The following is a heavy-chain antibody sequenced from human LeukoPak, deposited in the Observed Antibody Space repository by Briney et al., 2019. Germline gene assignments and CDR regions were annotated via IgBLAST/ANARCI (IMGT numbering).Heavy chain of an antibody. J-gene: IGHJ4*02. V-gene: IGHV4-59*01. D-gene: IGHD3-10*01. CDR3: ARLSGSGRFDY. CDR1: DDSITIYY. Sequence: SETLSLTCTVYDDSITIYYWSWIRQPPGKGLEWIGYIDHTGITNYNPSLNSRVTISRDTSKNHFSLELSSATAADTAVYYCARLSGSGRFDYWGQGTLVTVSS. CDR2: IDHTGIT.